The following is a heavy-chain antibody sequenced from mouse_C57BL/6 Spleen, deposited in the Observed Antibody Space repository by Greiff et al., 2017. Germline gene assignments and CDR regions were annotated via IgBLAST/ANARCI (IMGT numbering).Heavy chain of an antibody. CDR1: GYTFTSYW. D-gene: IGHD2-4*01. CDR3: ARIYYDYDEGTSFAY. J-gene: IGHJ3*01. V-gene: IGHV1-74*01. CDR2: IHPSDSDT. Sequence: VQLQQPGAELVKPGASVKVSCKASGYTFTSYWMHWVKQRPGQGLEWIGRIHPSDSDTNYNQKFKGKATLTVDKSSSTAYMQLSSLTSEDSAVYYCARIYYDYDEGTSFAYWGQGTLVTVSA.